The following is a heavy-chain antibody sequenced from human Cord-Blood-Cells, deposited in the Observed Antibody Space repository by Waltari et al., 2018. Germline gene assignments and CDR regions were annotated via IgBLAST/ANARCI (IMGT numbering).Heavy chain of an antibody. CDR1: GFTFSSYA. Sequence: QVQLVESGGGVVQPGRSLRLSCAASGFTFSSYAMHWVRQAPGKGLEWVAVISYDGSNKYYADSVKGRFTISRDNSKNTLYLQMNSLRAEDTAVYYCAREEVVPAAYDYWGQGTLVTVSS. V-gene: IGHV3-30-3*01. CDR3: AREEVVPAAYDY. D-gene: IGHD2-2*01. CDR2: ISYDGSNK. J-gene: IGHJ4*02.